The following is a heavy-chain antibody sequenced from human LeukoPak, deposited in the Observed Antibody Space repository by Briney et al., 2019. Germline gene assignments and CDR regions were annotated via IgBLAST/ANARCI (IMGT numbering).Heavy chain of an antibody. D-gene: IGHD2-2*01. CDR1: GYTFTSYG. Sequence: ASVKVSCKASGYTFTSYGISWVRQAPGQGLEWMGWISAYNGNTNYAQKLQGRVTMTTDTSTSTAYMELRSLRSDDTAVYYCAREPTSCSSTSCQFKFDPWGQGTLATVSS. CDR2: ISAYNGNT. CDR3: AREPTSCSSTSCQFKFDP. V-gene: IGHV1-18*01. J-gene: IGHJ5*02.